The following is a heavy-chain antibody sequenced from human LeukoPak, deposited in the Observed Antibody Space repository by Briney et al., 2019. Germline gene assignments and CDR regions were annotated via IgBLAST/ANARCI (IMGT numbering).Heavy chain of an antibody. CDR3: ARGVESLGSY. D-gene: IGHD3-3*01. V-gene: IGHV1-69*13. CDR2: TIPIFGTA. Sequence: SVKVSCKASGGTFSSYGISWVRQAPGQGLEWMGGTIPIFGTANYAQKFQGRVTITADESTSTAYMELSSLRAEDTAVYYCARGVESLGSYWGQGTLVTVSS. CDR1: GGTFSSYG. J-gene: IGHJ4*02.